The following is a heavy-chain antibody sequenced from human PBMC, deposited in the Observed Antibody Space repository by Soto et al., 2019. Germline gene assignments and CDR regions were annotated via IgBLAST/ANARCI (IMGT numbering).Heavy chain of an antibody. CDR3: ARDPNYYDFWSGSGMDV. V-gene: IGHV4-59*01. CDR2: IYYSGST. D-gene: IGHD3-3*01. Sequence: PSETLYITCTVSGGSISSYYWSWIRQHPGKGLEWIGYIYYSGSTNYNPSLKSRVTISVDTSKNQFSLKLSSVTAADTAVYYCARDPNYYDFWSGSGMDVWGQGTTVTVSS. J-gene: IGHJ6*02. CDR1: GGSISSYY.